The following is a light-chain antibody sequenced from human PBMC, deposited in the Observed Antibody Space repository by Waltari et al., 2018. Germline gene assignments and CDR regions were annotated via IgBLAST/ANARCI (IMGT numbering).Light chain of an antibody. CDR3: SSYISSSTLEV. V-gene: IGLV2-14*03. J-gene: IGLJ2*01. Sequence: QSALTQPASVSGSPGQSITISCTGTSSDVGAYNYVSWYQQHPGKAPKLMIFDVSNRPSGVSNLFSGSKSGNTASLTISGLQAEDEADYYCSSYISSSTLEVFGGGTSLTVL. CDR1: SSDVGAYNY. CDR2: DVS.